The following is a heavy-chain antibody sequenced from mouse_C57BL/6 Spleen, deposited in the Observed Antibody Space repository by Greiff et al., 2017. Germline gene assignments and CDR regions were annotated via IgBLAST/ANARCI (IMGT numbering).Heavy chain of an antibody. J-gene: IGHJ4*01. Sequence: DVKLVESGGGLVKPGGSLKLSCAASGFTFSDYGMHWVRQAPEKGLEWVAYISSGSSTTYYADKVKGQFTISRYNAKNSLFLQMTSLRSDDTAMYCCASYGRDYYAMDYWGQGTSVTVSS. CDR3: ASYGRDYYAMDY. CDR1: GFTFSDYG. CDR2: ISSGSSTT. V-gene: IGHV5-17*01. D-gene: IGHD1-1*01.